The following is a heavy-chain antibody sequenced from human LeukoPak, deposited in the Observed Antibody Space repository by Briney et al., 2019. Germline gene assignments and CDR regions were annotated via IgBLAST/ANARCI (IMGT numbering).Heavy chain of an antibody. Sequence: PSETLSLTCTVSGGSISSYYWSWIRQPAGKGLEWIGRICTSGSTNYNPSLKSRVTMSVDTSKNQFSLKLSSVTAADTAVYYCARGRQPYYDILTGYSTKYYYYYYMDVWGQGTLVTVSS. J-gene: IGHJ6*03. D-gene: IGHD3-9*01. CDR2: ICTSGST. CDR3: ARGRQPYYDILTGYSTKYYYYYYMDV. V-gene: IGHV4-4*07. CDR1: GGSISSYY.